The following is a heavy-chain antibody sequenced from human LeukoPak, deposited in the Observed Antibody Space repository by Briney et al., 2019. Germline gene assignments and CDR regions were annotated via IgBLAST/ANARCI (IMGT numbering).Heavy chain of an antibody. D-gene: IGHD6-25*01. CDR3: ARRTAAGREDF. V-gene: IGHV4-39*01. CDR1: VGSLSSTDYY. CDR2: SSYSETS. Sequence: SDTLSLTCTVSVGSLSSTDYYGCWIRQSPGEGLEWIATSSYSETSYYTPSLRSRVTVSADTSKNQSSLKLSSVTAADTAVYYCARRTAAGREDFWGQGTLVTVSS. J-gene: IGHJ4*02.